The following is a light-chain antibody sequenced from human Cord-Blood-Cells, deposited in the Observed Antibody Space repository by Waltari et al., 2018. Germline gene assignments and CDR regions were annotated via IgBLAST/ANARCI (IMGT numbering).Light chain of an antibody. CDR1: QSISSW. J-gene: IGKJ2*01. CDR2: DAS. CDR3: QRYNSYPVH. Sequence: DIQMTQSPSTLSASVGDRVTITCRASQSISSWLAWYQQKPGKAPKLLIYDASSLESGVPSRFSGRGSGTEFTLTIGGLQPDDFATNYCQRYNSYPVHFGQGTKLEIK. V-gene: IGKV1-5*01.